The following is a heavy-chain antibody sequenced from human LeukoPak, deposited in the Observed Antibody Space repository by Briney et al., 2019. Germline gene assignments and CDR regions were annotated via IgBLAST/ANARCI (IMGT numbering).Heavy chain of an antibody. CDR3: ATNSGGYSSYYFDY. Sequence: SVKVSCKVSGYTLTELSMHWVRQAPGKGLEWMGGFDPEDGETIYAQKFQGRATVTEDTSTDTAYMELSSLRSEDTAVYYCATNSGGYSSYYFDYWGQGTLVTVSS. V-gene: IGHV1-24*01. CDR2: FDPEDGET. CDR1: GYTLTELS. J-gene: IGHJ4*02. D-gene: IGHD5-18*01.